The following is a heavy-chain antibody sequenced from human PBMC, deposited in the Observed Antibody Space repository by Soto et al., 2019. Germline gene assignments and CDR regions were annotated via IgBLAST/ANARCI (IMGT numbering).Heavy chain of an antibody. CDR2: ISYDGSNK. J-gene: IGHJ3*02. Sequence: QVQLVESGGGVVQPGRSLRLSCAASGFTFSSYGMHWVRQAPGKGLEWVAVISYDGSNKYYADSVKGRFTISRDNSKNTLYLQMNCLRAEDTAVYYCAKGHYDQHAFDIWVQGTMVTVSS. CDR1: GFTFSSYG. V-gene: IGHV3-30*18. CDR3: AKGHYDQHAFDI. D-gene: IGHD4-17*01.